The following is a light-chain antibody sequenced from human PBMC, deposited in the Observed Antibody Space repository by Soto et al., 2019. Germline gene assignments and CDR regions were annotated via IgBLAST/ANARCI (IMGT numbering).Light chain of an antibody. Sequence: QSVLTQPASVSGSPGQSITISCTGSSSDVGTYDLVSWYQHHPGAAPKLMIYEATRRPSGISNRFSGSKSGNTASLTISGLQAEDEDDYYCCSFAGSNSWVFGGGTKLTVL. V-gene: IGLV2-23*01. CDR2: EAT. J-gene: IGLJ3*02. CDR3: CSFAGSNSWV. CDR1: SSDVGTYDL.